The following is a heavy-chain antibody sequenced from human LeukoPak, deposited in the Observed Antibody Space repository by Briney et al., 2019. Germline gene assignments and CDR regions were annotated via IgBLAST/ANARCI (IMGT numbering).Heavy chain of an antibody. CDR1: GLTFSDYG. D-gene: IGHD5-18*01. CDR3: ARGVDTAMDY. Sequence: ASVKVSCKASGLTFSDYGITWVRQAPGQGLEWVGWISAYDGNTNYAQKLQGRVTMTTDTSTSTAYMELRSLRSDDTAVYYCARGVDTAMDYWGQGTLVTVSS. CDR2: ISAYDGNT. V-gene: IGHV1-18*01. J-gene: IGHJ4*02.